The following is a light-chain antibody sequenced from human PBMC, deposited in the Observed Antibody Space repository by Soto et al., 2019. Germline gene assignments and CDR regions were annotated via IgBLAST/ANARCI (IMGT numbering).Light chain of an antibody. CDR2: GAS. CDR1: QNINNY. CDR3: QQTYNTPQT. Sequence: DIQMTQSPSSLSASIGDRVTLTCRASQNINNYLHWYQLKPGKAPKLLIYGASGLQSGVPSRFSGSGSGTHFTLTISSLQPEDFATYFCQQTYNTPQTFGGGTKLEIK. J-gene: IGKJ4*01. V-gene: IGKV1-39*01.